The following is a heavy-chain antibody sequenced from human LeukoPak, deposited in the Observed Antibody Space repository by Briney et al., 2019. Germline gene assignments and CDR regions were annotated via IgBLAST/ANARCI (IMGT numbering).Heavy chain of an antibody. CDR2: ITSSGTYI. V-gene: IGHV3-21*04. D-gene: IGHD5-12*01. CDR3: ARDQVSLSGYDHPSDY. Sequence: KSGGSLRLSCAASGFTFSSDAMSWVRQAPGKALEWVSSITSSGTYIFYADSVKGRFTISRDNAKNSLYLQMNSLRAEDTALYYCARDQVSLSGYDHPSDYWGQGTLVTVSS. CDR1: GFTFSSDA. J-gene: IGHJ4*02.